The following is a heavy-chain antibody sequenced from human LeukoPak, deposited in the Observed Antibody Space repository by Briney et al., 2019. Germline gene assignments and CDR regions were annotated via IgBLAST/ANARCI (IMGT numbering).Heavy chain of an antibody. Sequence: PGGSLRLSCAASGFTFSNYGMHWVRQAPGKGLEWVTFIQYDGSNKYYADSVKGRFTISRDNSKNTLYLQMNSLRAEDTAVYYCAKDPQTLDRWFGELLYSWGQGTLVTVSS. V-gene: IGHV3-30*02. CDR3: AKDPQTLDRWFGELLYS. CDR1: GFTFSNYG. J-gene: IGHJ5*02. CDR2: IQYDGSNK. D-gene: IGHD3-10*01.